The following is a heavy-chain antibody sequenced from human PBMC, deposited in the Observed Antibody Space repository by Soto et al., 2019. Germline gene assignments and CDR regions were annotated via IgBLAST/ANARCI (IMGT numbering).Heavy chain of an antibody. V-gene: IGHV4-31*03. J-gene: IGHJ4*02. CDR1: GGSISSGGYY. CDR3: ARVFGCSGSYYEISWVFDY. CDR2: IYYSGST. Sequence: TLSLTCTVSGGSISSGGYYWSWIRQXPGTGLEWIGYIYYSGSTYYNPSLKSRVTISVDTSKNQFSLKLSSVTAADTAVYYCARVFGCSGSYYEISWVFDYWRQGTLVIVSS. D-gene: IGHD3-10*02.